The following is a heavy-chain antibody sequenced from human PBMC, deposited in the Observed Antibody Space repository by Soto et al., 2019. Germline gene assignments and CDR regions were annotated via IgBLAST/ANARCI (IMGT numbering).Heavy chain of an antibody. J-gene: IGHJ5*02. Sequence: PXGTLDITCAVSGYSISSGYYWCCIRQAPGKGLEWIGRIYHSGSTYYNPSLKSRVTISVDTSKNQFSLKLSSVTAADTAVYYCARVGDYGDYQFDPWGQGTLVTVSS. CDR2: IYHSGST. D-gene: IGHD4-17*01. CDR3: ARVGDYGDYQFDP. V-gene: IGHV4-38-2*01. CDR1: GYSISSGYY.